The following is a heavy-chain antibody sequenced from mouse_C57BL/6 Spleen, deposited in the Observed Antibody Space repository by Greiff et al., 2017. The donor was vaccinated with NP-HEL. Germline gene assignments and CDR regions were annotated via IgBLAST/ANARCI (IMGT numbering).Heavy chain of an antibody. D-gene: IGHD1-1*01. CDR2: IDPSDSET. V-gene: IGHV1-52*01. CDR3: ARSYYYGSSRWYFDV. CDR1: GYTFTSYW. J-gene: IGHJ1*03. Sequence: QVQLQQSGAELVRPGSSVKLSCKASGYTFTSYWMHWVKQRPIQGLEWIGNIDPSDSETHYNQKFEDKATLTVDKSSSTAYMQLSSLTSEDSAVYYCARSYYYGSSRWYFDVWGTGTTVTVSS.